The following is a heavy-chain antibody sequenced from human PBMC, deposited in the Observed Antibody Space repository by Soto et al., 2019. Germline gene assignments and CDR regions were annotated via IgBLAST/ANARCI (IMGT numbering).Heavy chain of an antibody. CDR3: AREFRTSGSRDAFDL. CDR2: TYSGGTT. Sequence: PGGSLRLSCAASGFTVSINYMSWFRQAPGKGLEWVSVTYSGGTTYYADSVKGRFIISRDNSKNTLDLQMNSLRAEDTAVYYCAREFRTSGSRDAFDLWGQGTMVTVSS. J-gene: IGHJ3*01. CDR1: GFTVSINY. V-gene: IGHV3-66*01. D-gene: IGHD1-26*01.